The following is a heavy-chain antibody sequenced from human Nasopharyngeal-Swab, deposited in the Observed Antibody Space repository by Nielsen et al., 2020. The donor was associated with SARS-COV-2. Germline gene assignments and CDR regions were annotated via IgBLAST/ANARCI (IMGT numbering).Heavy chain of an antibody. Sequence: GESLKISCAGSGLTFSSSWLHWVRQAPGEGLVWVARLNGDATTVDYADSVKGRFTISRDNAKNSLYLQMNSLRAEDTALYYCAKDMGWTVTTYDAFDIWGQGTMVTVSS. V-gene: IGHV3-74*01. D-gene: IGHD4-17*01. CDR2: LNGDATTV. J-gene: IGHJ3*02. CDR3: AKDMGWTVTTYDAFDI. CDR1: GLTFSSSW.